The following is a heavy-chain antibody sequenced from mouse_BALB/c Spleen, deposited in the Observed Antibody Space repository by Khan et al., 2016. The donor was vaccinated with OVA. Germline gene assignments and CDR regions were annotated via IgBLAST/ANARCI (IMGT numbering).Heavy chain of an antibody. CDR1: GYSFTGYY. J-gene: IGHJ1*01. Sequence: EVQLQQSGPDLVKPGASVKISCKASGYSFTGYYIHWVKQSHGKSLEWIGRVNPNNGGTSYNQKVKGKAILTVDKSSKKAYMELRSLTSEDSAVXSCAISHGYFDVWGVGTPVTVSS. D-gene: IGHD1-1*01. V-gene: IGHV1-26*01. CDR2: VNPNNGGT. CDR3: AISHGYFDV.